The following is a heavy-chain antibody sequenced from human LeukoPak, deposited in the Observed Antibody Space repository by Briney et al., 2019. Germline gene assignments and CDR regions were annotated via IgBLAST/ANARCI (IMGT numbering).Heavy chain of an antibody. D-gene: IGHD3-10*01. CDR3: ARHAGSGSYYPTYYYYYYMDV. CDR2: INHSGST. V-gene: IGHV4-34*01. J-gene: IGHJ6*03. CDR1: GGSFSGYY. Sequence: SETLSLTCAVYGGSFSGYYWSWIRQPPGKGLEWIGEINHSGSTNYNPSLKSRVTISVDTSKNQFSLKLSSVTAADTAVYYCARHAGSGSYYPTYYYYYYMDVWGKGTTVTISS.